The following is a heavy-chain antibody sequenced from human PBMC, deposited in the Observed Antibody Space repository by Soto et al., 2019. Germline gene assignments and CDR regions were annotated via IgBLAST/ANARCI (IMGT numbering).Heavy chain of an antibody. D-gene: IGHD2-21*01. J-gene: IGHJ6*02. Sequence: SVKVSCQDSGYIFVNYALSSVQQAPGQGLECMGWLSPYTGNTHSATKIQGRLTMTTDTSTSTAYMELGSLTSDDTAVYYWVVVDNYVTPTPQDVWGQGTTVTVSS. CDR1: GYIFVNYA. CDR2: LSPYTGNT. CDR3: VVVDNYVTPTPQDV. V-gene: IGHV1-18*01.